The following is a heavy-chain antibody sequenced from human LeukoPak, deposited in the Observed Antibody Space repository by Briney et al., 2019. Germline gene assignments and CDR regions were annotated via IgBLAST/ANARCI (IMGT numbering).Heavy chain of an antibody. J-gene: IGHJ2*01. CDR1: GFTFSHYW. V-gene: IGHV3-7*03. CDR2: IKQDGSEK. D-gene: IGHD3-10*01. Sequence: PGGSLRLSCAASGFTFSHYWMTWVRQAPGKGLEWEANIKQDGSEKYYVDSVKGRFTISRDNAKNSLYLQMNSLRAEDTALYYCAKGDMARGVFWYFDLWGRGTLVTVSS. CDR3: AKGDMARGVFWYFDL.